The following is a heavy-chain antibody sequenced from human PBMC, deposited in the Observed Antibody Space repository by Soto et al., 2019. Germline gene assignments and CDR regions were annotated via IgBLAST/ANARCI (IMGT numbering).Heavy chain of an antibody. CDR1: GDSISTVDYF. V-gene: IGHV4-30-4*01. CDR2: IYRSATT. Sequence: SETLSLTCSVSGDSISTVDYFWAWIRQPPGQALEYIGYIYRSATTYYNPSFESRVAISPDTSKSQFSLNVTSVTAADTAVYFCARGRYCLTGRCFPNWFDSWGQGTLVTVSS. CDR3: ARGRYCLTGRCFPNWFDS. J-gene: IGHJ5*01. D-gene: IGHD2-15*01.